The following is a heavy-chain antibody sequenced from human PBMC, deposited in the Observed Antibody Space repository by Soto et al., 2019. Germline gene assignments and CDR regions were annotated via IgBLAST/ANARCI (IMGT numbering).Heavy chain of an antibody. CDR1: GFTFSTYA. D-gene: IGHD3-22*01. Sequence: EVQLLESGGGLIQPGGSLRLSCEASGFTFSTYAMSWVRQAPGKGLEWVSSISGSGGTTNSADSVKGRFSISRDNSKNTLYLQMSSLRAEDTAVYYCAKEFYYYDSSGYYYVEYFQYWGQGTLVIVSS. J-gene: IGHJ1*01. V-gene: IGHV3-23*01. CDR2: ISGSGGTT. CDR3: AKEFYYYDSSGYYYVEYFQY.